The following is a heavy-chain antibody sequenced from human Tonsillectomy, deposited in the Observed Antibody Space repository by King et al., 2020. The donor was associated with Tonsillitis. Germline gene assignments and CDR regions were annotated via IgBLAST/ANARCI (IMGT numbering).Heavy chain of an antibody. D-gene: IGHD3-22*01. V-gene: IGHV3-53*01. CDR3: ARDHRRTSGFYPDAFDL. Sequence: VQLVESGGGLIQPGGSLRLSCAASGFTVSSNYMSWVRQAPGKGLEWVSTIYTGDRTYDSYSVKGRFTISRDKSNNKLYLQMNSLRTEDKAMYYCARDHRRTSGFYPDAFDLWGKGTMVTVSS. CDR2: IYTGDRT. J-gene: IGHJ3*01. CDR1: GFTVSSNY.